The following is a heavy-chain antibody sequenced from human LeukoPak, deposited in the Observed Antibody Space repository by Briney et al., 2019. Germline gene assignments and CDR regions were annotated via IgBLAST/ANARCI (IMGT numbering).Heavy chain of an antibody. CDR1: GGTFGSYA. Sequence: ASVKVSCKASGGTFGSYAISWVRQAPGQGLEWMGGIIPIFGTANYAQKFQGRVTITADKSTSTAYMELSSLRSEDTAVYYCARGLAVALGDWFDPWGQGTLVTVSS. V-gene: IGHV1-69*06. J-gene: IGHJ5*02. CDR3: ARGLAVALGDWFDP. D-gene: IGHD6-19*01. CDR2: IIPIFGTA.